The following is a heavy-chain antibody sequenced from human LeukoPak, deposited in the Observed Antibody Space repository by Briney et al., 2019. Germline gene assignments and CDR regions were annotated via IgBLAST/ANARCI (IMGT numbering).Heavy chain of an antibody. CDR1: GGSFSGYY. D-gene: IGHD3-16*02. J-gene: IGHJ4*02. CDR2: INHSGST. V-gene: IGHV4-34*01. CDR3: ARVLGDYVWGSYRYQLDY. Sequence: PSETLSLTCAVYGGSFSGYYWSWIRQPPGKGLEWIGEINHSGSTNYNPSLTSRVTISVDTSKNQFSLKLSSATAADTAVYYCARVLGDYVWGSYRYQLDYWGQGTLVTVSS.